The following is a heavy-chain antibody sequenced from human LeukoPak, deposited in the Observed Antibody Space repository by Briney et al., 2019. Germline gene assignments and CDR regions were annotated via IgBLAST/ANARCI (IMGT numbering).Heavy chain of an antibody. D-gene: IGHD3-22*01. J-gene: IGHJ4*02. Sequence: PGGSLRLSCAASGFTFSDYYMSWIRQAPGKGLEWVPYISSSGSTIYYADSVKGRFTISRDNAKNSLYLQMNSLRAEDTAVYYCARDPLSYYDSSGYFYWGQGTLVTVSS. CDR1: GFTFSDYY. CDR3: ARDPLSYYDSSGYFY. V-gene: IGHV3-11*04. CDR2: ISSSGSTI.